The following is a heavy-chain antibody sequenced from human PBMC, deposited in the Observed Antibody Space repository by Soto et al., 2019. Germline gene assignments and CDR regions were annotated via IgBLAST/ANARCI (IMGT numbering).Heavy chain of an antibody. J-gene: IGHJ6*02. CDR1: GFTFKNYG. V-gene: IGHV3-30*18. Sequence: VHLVESGGGVVQPGRSLRLSCAASGFTFKNYGMHWVRQAPGKGLEWVAVISHDGGTKHYADSVKGRFTIFRDDSKNTVSLQMTSLRPDDTAVYYWAKRITLSGYGDYYYYGMDAWGQGTTVIVSS. CDR2: ISHDGGTK. D-gene: IGHD3-3*01. CDR3: AKRITLSGYGDYYYYGMDA.